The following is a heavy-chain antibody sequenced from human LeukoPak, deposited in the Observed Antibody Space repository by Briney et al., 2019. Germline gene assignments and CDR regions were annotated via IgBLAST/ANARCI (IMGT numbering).Heavy chain of an antibody. J-gene: IGHJ4*02. CDR2: IYYSGST. CDR3: ARIPDYGDYYFDY. V-gene: IGHV4-39*01. D-gene: IGHD4-17*01. CDR1: GGSISSSSYY. Sequence: SETLSLTCTVSGGSISSSSYYWGWIRQPPGKGLEWIGSIYYSGSTYYNPSLKSRFTISVDTSKNQFSLKLSSVTAADTAVYYCARIPDYGDYYFDYWGQGTLVTVSS.